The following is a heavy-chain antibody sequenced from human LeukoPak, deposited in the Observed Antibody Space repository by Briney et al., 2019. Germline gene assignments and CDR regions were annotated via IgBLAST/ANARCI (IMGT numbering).Heavy chain of an antibody. J-gene: IGHJ4*02. CDR2: TSSGSSNI. CDR1: GFTFSGYS. Sequence: PGGSLRLSCTASGFTFSGYSMNWVRQAPGKGLEWVSYTSSGSSNIYYADSVKGRFTISRDNAKNSLYLQMNSLRAEDTALYYCAKGAVGATDYWGQGTLVTVSS. D-gene: IGHD1-26*01. V-gene: IGHV3-48*04. CDR3: AKGAVGATDY.